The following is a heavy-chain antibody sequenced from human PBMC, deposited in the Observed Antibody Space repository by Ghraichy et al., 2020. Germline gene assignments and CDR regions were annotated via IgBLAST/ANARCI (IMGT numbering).Heavy chain of an antibody. CDR1: GFTFSSYW. Sequence: GESLNISCAASGFTFSSYWMHWVRQAPGKGLVWVSRINSDGSSTSYADSVKGRFTISRDNAKNTLYLQMNSLRAEDTAVYYCAREDYGGNSLDAFDIWGQGTMVTVSS. CDR3: AREDYGGNSLDAFDI. CDR2: INSDGSST. V-gene: IGHV3-74*01. J-gene: IGHJ3*02. D-gene: IGHD4-23*01.